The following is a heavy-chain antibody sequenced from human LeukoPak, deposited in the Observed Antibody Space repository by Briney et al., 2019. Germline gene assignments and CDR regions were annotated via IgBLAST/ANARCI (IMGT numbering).Heavy chain of an antibody. CDR1: GGSISSSSYY. J-gene: IGHJ4*02. CDR3: ARGARYCSGGSCYHV. V-gene: IGHV4-61*05. D-gene: IGHD2-15*01. CDR2: IYYSGST. Sequence: SETLSLTCTVSGGSISSSSYYWGWIRQPPGTGLEWIGYIYYSGSTNYNPSLKSRVTISVDTSKNQFSLKLSSVTAADTAVYYCARGARYCSGGSCYHVWGQGTLVTVSS.